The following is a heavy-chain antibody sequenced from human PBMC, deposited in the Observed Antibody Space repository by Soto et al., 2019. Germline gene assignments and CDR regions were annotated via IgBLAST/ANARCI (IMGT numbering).Heavy chain of an antibody. J-gene: IGHJ3*02. CDR1: GYTFTGYY. Sequence: QVPLVQSGAEVKKPGASVKVSCKASGYTFTGYYMHWVRQAPGQGLEWMGWINPNSGDTNYAQKFQGRVTMTRDTSISTAYMELSRLRSDDTAVYYCARAVIVGATTDAFDIWGQGTMVTVSS. V-gene: IGHV1-2*02. CDR3: ARAVIVGATTDAFDI. CDR2: INPNSGDT. D-gene: IGHD1-26*01.